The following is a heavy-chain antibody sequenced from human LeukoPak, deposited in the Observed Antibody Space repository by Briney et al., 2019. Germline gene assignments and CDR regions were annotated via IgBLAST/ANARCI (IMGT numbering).Heavy chain of an antibody. V-gene: IGHV1-18*01. CDR2: ISAYNGNT. CDR3: ARDHVVVAAATYYYYYMDV. CDR1: GGTFSSYA. J-gene: IGHJ6*03. Sequence: GASVKVSCKASGGTFSSYAISWVRQAPGQGLEWMGWISAYNGNTNYAQKLQGRVTMTTDTSTSTAYMELRSLRSDDTAVYYCARDHVVVAAATYYYYYMDVWGKGTTVTVSS. D-gene: IGHD2-15*01.